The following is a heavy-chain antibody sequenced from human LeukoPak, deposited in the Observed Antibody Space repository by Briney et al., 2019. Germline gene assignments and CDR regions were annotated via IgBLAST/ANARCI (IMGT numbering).Heavy chain of an antibody. CDR3: AKDATPTNQLWDHFDS. CDR2: VGGGDDI. D-gene: IGHD2-21*01. Sequence: PGGSLRLSYVASGFTFNIYGMSWVRQAPARGREWVSSVGGGDDIHYADSVKGRFTGYRDDAKNTVYLQMNSLRVEDTAIYFCAKDATPTNQLWDHFDSWGQGTLVSVSS. J-gene: IGHJ4*02. CDR1: GFTFNIYG. V-gene: IGHV3-23*01.